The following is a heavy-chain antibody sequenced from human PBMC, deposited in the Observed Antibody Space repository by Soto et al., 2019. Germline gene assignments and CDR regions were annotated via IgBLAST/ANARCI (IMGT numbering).Heavy chain of an antibody. J-gene: IGHJ6*02. CDR1: GYTFTGYY. Sequence: QVQLVQSGAEVKKPGASVKVSCKASGYTFTGYYMHWVRQAPGQGLEWMGWINPNSGGTNYAQKFQGRVTMTRDTSISTAYMKLSRLRSDDTAVYYCATSLGYCSSTSCFGGNYYYGMDVWGQGTTVTVSS. CDR3: ATSLGYCSSTSCFGGNYYYGMDV. CDR2: INPNSGGT. D-gene: IGHD2-2*01. V-gene: IGHV1-2*02.